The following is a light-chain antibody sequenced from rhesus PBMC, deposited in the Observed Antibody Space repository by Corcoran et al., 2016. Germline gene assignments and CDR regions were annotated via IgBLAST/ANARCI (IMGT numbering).Light chain of an antibody. CDR3: SSYEASDTYI. V-gene: IGLV2-23*01. CDR1: SSDIGGYNY. CDR2: DVS. J-gene: IGLJ1*01. Sequence: QAALTQPPSVSGSPGQSVTISCTGTSSDIGGYNYVSWYQQHPGKAPKLMIYDVSKRPSGVSDRFSGSKSGNTASLTISGLQAEDEADYYGSSYEASDTYIFGAGTRLTVL.